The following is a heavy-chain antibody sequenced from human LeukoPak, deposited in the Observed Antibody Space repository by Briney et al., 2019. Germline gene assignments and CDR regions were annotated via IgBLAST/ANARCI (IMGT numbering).Heavy chain of an antibody. CDR3: ARRSGTYSDFDF. J-gene: IGHJ4*02. CDR2: ISTSTGHT. CDR1: GYTLTSFG. D-gene: IGHD1-26*01. V-gene: IGHV1-18*01. Sequence: GASVKVSCKASGYTLTSFGIGWVRQAPGQRLEWMGWISTSTGHTNYTHRLQGRVSMTTDTSTNTVYMEMKSLTSDDSAVYYCARRSGTYSDFDFWGQGTLVTVSS.